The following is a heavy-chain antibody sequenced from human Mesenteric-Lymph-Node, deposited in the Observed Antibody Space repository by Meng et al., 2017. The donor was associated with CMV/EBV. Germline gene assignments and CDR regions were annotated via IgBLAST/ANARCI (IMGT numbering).Heavy chain of an antibody. CDR1: GFTFGSYW. V-gene: IGHV3-7*01. D-gene: IGHD5-24*01. CDR2: INQDGSVK. Sequence: GESLKISCAASGFTFGSYWMSWVRRAPGKGLAWVANINQDGSVKYYVDSVKGRFTISRDNAKNSLYLQMNSLRVEDTAVYYCARDNDGKDYWGQGTLVTVSS. CDR3: ARDNDGKDY. J-gene: IGHJ4*02.